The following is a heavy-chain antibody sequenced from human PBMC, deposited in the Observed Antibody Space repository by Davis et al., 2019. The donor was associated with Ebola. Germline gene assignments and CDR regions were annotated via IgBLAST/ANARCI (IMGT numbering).Heavy chain of an antibody. CDR2: IIPHSGQT. J-gene: IGHJ4*02. CDR1: GYPFCLYT. Sequence: ASVKVSCKASGYPFCLYTIHWLRQAPGQGLEWLGWIIPHSGQTNYAQELQGRVTMTRDTSTSTAYMELSSLRSDDTALYYWARDPAELGTGYLEYYFDYWGQGTPVAVSS. D-gene: IGHD3-9*01. V-gene: IGHV1-2*02. CDR3: ARDPAELGTGYLEYYFDY.